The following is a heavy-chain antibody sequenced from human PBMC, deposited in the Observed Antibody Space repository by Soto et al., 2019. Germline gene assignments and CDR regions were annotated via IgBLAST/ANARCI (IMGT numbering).Heavy chain of an antibody. J-gene: IGHJ4*02. CDR1: AGSISSHF. V-gene: IGHV4-59*11. CDR2: IYGTGDA. Sequence: QVQLQESGPGLVKPSETLSLTCTVSAGSISSHFWNWIRQPPGKGLEWVGYIYGTGDAKYNPSLQSRVTISVDRSKSQFTLNLRSVAAADTAVYYCARGHRYCSGSKCSLFDCWGQGALVTVSS. D-gene: IGHD2-15*01. CDR3: ARGHRYCSGSKCSLFDC.